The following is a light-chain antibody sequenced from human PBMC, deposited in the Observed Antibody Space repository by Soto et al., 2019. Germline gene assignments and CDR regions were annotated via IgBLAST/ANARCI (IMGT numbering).Light chain of an antibody. CDR2: DTS. J-gene: IGLJ1*01. Sequence: QSVLTQPPSVSGAPGQRVTISCTGSSSNIASFEVHWYQQLPGTAPKLLIYDTSNRPSGVPDRFSGSKSGTSASLAITGLQAEDEADYYSQSYDNSLIDYYVFGTGTKVTV. CDR3: QSYDNSLIDYYV. CDR1: SSNIASFE. V-gene: IGLV1-40*01.